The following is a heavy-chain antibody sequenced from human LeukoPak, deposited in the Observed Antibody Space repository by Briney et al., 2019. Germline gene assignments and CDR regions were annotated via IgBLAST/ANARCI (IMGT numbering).Heavy chain of an antibody. Sequence: GGSLRLSCAASGFTFSNAWMSWVRQAPGKGLEWVGRIKSKTDGGTTDYAAPVKGRFTISRDDSKNTLYPQMNSLKTEDTAVYYCTTESYYYDSSGLHYFDYWGQGTLVTVSS. D-gene: IGHD3-22*01. J-gene: IGHJ4*02. V-gene: IGHV3-15*01. CDR2: IKSKTDGGTT. CDR3: TTESYYYDSSGLHYFDY. CDR1: GFTFSNAW.